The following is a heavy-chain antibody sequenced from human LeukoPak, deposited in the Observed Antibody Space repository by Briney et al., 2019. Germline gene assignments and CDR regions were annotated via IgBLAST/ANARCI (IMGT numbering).Heavy chain of an antibody. V-gene: IGHV3-30*02. CDR1: GFTFNNYG. CDR3: AKASVVLKADFDY. J-gene: IGHJ4*02. CDR2: IRYDGSNT. Sequence: GGSLRLSCAASGFTFNNYGMHWVRQAPGKGLEWVAFIRYDGSNTYYADSVKGRFTISRDNSKNTLYLHMNRLRAEDTAVYYCAKASVVLKADFDYWGQGTLVAVSS. D-gene: IGHD3-16*01.